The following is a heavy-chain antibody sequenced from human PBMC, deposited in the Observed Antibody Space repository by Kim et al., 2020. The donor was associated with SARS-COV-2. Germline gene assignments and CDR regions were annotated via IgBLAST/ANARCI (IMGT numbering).Heavy chain of an antibody. V-gene: IGHV4-4*02. D-gene: IGHD3-10*01. CDR2: IYHGGST. Sequence: SETLSLTCAVSGGSISSSNWWSWVRQPPGKGLEWIGEIYHGGSTNYNPSLKSRVTISVDKSKNQFSLKLSSVTAADTAVYFCARRMVRGLSYYYGMDVWGLGTTVTVSS. CDR1: GGSISSSNW. J-gene: IGHJ6*02. CDR3: ARRMVRGLSYYYGMDV.